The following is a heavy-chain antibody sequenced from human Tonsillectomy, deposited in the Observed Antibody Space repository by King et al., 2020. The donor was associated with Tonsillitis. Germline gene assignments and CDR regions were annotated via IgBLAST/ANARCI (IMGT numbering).Heavy chain of an antibody. CDR2: IYHSGST. D-gene: IGHD3-10*01. V-gene: IGHV4-38-2*01. CDR1: GYSISSGYY. Sequence: QLQESGPGLVKPSETLSLTCAVSGYSISSGYYWGWIRQPPGKGLEWIGTIYHSGSTYYNPSLKSRVTISVDTSKNEFSLKLSSLTAADTAVYYWARWFGETHFDYWGQGTLVTVSS. J-gene: IGHJ4*02. CDR3: ARWFGETHFDY.